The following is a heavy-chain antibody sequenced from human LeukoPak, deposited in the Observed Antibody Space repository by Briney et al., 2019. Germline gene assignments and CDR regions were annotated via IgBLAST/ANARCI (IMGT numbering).Heavy chain of an antibody. D-gene: IGHD6-13*01. Sequence: GGSLRLSCAASGFTFSSYWMHWVRQAPGKGLVWVSRINSDGSSTSYADSVKGRFTISRDNAKNTLYLQMNSLRAEDTAVYYCARETHSSSWYGAMYYFDYWGQGPLVTVSS. CDR2: INSDGSST. J-gene: IGHJ4*02. CDR3: ARETHSSSWYGAMYYFDY. CDR1: GFTFSSYW. V-gene: IGHV3-74*01.